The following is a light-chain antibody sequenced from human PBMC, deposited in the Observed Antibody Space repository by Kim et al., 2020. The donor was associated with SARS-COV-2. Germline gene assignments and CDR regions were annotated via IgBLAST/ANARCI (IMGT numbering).Light chain of an antibody. V-gene: IGLV1-40*01. Sequence: QSVLTQPPSVSGAPGQRVTISCTGSSSNIGTGFHVHWYHQRPGRAPKLLIHGDNDRPSGVPHRFSGSKSGTSASLAISGLQAEDEGDYYCQSYDRGLSGYVFGTGTKVTVL. CDR2: GDN. CDR3: QSYDRGLSGYV. J-gene: IGLJ1*01. CDR1: SSNIGTGFH.